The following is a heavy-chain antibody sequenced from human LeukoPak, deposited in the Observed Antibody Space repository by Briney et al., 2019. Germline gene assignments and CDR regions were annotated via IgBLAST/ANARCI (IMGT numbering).Heavy chain of an antibody. V-gene: IGHV3-74*01. CDR1: GFTFSSYW. CDR2: INSDGSST. Sequence: GGSLRLSWAASGFTFSSYWMHWVRQAPGKGLVWVSRINSDGSSTSYADSVKGRFTISRDNAKNTLSLQMNSLRAEDTAVYYCARGVRELGMTNYWGQGTLVTVSS. J-gene: IGHJ4*02. CDR3: ARGVRELGMTNY. D-gene: IGHD7-27*01.